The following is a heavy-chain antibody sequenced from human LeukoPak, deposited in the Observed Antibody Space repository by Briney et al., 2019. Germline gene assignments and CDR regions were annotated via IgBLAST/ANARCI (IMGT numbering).Heavy chain of an antibody. D-gene: IGHD6-19*01. J-gene: IGHJ4*02. CDR2: IIPIFGTA. CDR1: GGTFSSYA. CDR3: ARDNRGYSSGWYYFDY. V-gene: IGHV1-69*05. Sequence: ASVKVSCKASGGTFSSYAISWVRQAPGQGLEWMGRIIPIFGTANYAQKFQGRVTITTDESTSTAYMELSSLRSEDMAVYYCARDNRGYSSGWYYFDYWGQGTLVTVSS.